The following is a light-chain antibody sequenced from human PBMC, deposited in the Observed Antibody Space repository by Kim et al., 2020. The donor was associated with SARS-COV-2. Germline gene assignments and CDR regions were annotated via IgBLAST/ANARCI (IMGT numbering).Light chain of an antibody. J-gene: IGKJ1*01. CDR1: QSISNNY. Sequence: SPGERATLSGRASQSISNNYLAWYQQKPGQAPRLLIYGASNRATGIPDRFSGSGSGTDFTLTISGLDPEDFTVYYCQHYDGSLWTFGQGTKVDIK. CDR2: GAS. CDR3: QHYDGSLWT. V-gene: IGKV3-20*01.